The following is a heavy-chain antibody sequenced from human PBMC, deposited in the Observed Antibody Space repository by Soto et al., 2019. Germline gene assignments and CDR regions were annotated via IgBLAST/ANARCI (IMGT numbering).Heavy chain of an antibody. V-gene: IGHV4-59*08. CDR1: GGSISGHF. Sequence: QVQLQESGPGLVKPSETLSLICTVSGGSISGHFWSWIRQPPGKRLEWIGNIYDGVTTNYNPSLKSRVTFSLDTSKRQFSLKLNSVTAADTAMYYCAINADVWGQGTTVTVSS. CDR3: AINADV. CDR2: IYDGVTT. J-gene: IGHJ6*02.